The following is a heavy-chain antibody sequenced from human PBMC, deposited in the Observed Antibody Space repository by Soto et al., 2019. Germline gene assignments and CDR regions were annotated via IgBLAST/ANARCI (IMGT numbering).Heavy chain of an antibody. V-gene: IGHV4-39*01. CDR2: IYYSGST. J-gene: IGHJ4*02. Sequence: QLQLQESGPGLVKPSETLSLTCTVSGGSISSSSYYWGWIRQPAGKGLEWIGCIYYSGSTYYNPFPKSRVTISVYTSKNQFSLKLSSVTAADTAVYYCARHVRQRRTIFFDYWGQGTLVTVSS. CDR3: ARHVRQRRTIFFDY. CDR1: GGSISSSSYY. D-gene: IGHD3-3*01.